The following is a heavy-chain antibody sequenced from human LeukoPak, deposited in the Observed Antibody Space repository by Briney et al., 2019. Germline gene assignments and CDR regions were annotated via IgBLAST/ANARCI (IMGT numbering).Heavy chain of an antibody. CDR1: GGSISSYY. D-gene: IGHD3-3*01. CDR2: IYTSGST. Sequence: PSETLPLTCTVSGGSISSYYWSWIRQPAGKGPEWIGRIYTSGSTNYNPSLKSRVTMSVDTSKNQFSLKLSSVTAADTAVYYCARERTIFGVAGYYFDYWGQGTLVTVSS. CDR3: ARERTIFGVAGYYFDY. J-gene: IGHJ4*02. V-gene: IGHV4-4*07.